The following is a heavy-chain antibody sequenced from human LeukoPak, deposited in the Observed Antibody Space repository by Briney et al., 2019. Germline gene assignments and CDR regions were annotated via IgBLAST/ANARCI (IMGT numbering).Heavy chain of an antibody. J-gene: IGHJ5*02. CDR2: IYTSGST. V-gene: IGHV4-61*02. CDR3: ARDGDTVTTDNWFDP. Sequence: SETLSLTCTVSGGSISSGSYYWSWIRQPAGKGLEWMGRIYTSGSTNYNPSLKSRVTISVDTSKNQFSLKLSSVTAADTAVYYCARDGDTVTTDNWFDPWGQGTLVTVSS. CDR1: GGSISSGSYY. D-gene: IGHD4-17*01.